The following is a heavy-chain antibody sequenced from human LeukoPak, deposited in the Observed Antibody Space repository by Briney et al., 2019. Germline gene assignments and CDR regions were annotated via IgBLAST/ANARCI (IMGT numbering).Heavy chain of an antibody. CDR2: IDTSGST. CDR1: GGSISSYY. J-gene: IGHJ5*02. Sequence: PAETLSLTCTVCGGSISSYYWGWVRQPAGEGLGWIWGIDTSGSTNYNPSLKSRVTMSVNTSKNQFSLKLSSVTAADTAVYSCARSYDFWTGYSLGGWFAPWGRGTLVTVSS. D-gene: IGHD3-3*01. V-gene: IGHV4-4*07. CDR3: ARSYDFWTGYSLGGWFAP.